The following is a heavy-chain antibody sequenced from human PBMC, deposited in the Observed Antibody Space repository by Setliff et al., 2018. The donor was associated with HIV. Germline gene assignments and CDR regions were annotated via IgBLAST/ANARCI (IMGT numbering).Heavy chain of an antibody. V-gene: IGHV3-7*01. CDR1: GFTFSNFW. CDR2: IKQDGSEK. D-gene: IGHD6-13*01. Sequence: HPGGSLRLSCAASGFTFSNFWMSWVRQAPGKGLEWVANIKQDGSEKYYVGSVKGRFTISRDNANNSLYLQMNSLRAEDTALYYCARDAPYTSSWLYYSYYYGLDVWGQGTTVTVS. CDR3: ARDAPYTSSWLYYSYYYGLDV. J-gene: IGHJ6*02.